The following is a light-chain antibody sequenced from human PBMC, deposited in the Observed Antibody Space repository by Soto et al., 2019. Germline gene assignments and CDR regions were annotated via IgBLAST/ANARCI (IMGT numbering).Light chain of an antibody. Sequence: QPVLTQSPSASASLGASVKLTCTLSSGHSSYAIAWHQQQPEKGPRYLMKVNSDGSHNKGDGIPDRFSGSSSGAERYLTISSLQSEDEADYYCQTWDTGIGVFGAGTKLTVL. CDR3: QTWDTGIGV. CDR1: SGHSSYA. J-gene: IGLJ3*02. V-gene: IGLV4-69*01. CDR2: VNSDGSH.